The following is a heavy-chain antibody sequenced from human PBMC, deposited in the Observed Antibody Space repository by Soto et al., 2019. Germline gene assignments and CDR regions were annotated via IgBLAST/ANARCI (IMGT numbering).Heavy chain of an antibody. CDR2: ISWNSGSI. V-gene: IGHV3-9*01. J-gene: IGHJ2*01. Sequence: EVQLVESGGGLVQPGRSLRLSCAASGFTFDDYAMHWVRQAPGKGLEWVSGISWNSGSIGYADSVKGRFTISRDNAKNSLYLKINSLRAEDTALYYCEKDNDYGDRYWYFDLGGRGTLVTVS. D-gene: IGHD4-17*01. CDR1: GFTFDDYA. CDR3: EKDNDYGDRYWYFDL.